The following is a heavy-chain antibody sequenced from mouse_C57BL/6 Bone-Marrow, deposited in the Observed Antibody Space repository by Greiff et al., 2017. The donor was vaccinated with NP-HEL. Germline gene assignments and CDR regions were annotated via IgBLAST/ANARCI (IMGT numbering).Heavy chain of an antibody. CDR2: ISGGGGNT. D-gene: IGHD3-1*01. CDR3: ARRGYYYFDY. V-gene: IGHV5-9*04. CDR1: GFTFSSYT. Sequence: EVQLVESGGGLVKPGGSLKLSCAASGFTFSSYTMSWVRQTPEKRLEWVATISGGGGNTYYPDSVKGRFTISRDNAKNTLYLQMSSLRSEDTAVYYCARRGYYYFDYWGQGTTLTVSS. J-gene: IGHJ2*01.